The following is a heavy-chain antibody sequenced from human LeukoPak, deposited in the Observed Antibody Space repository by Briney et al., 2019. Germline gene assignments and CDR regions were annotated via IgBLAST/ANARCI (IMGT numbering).Heavy chain of an antibody. D-gene: IGHD6-13*01. CDR3: ARVSGYSGTWYVDY. Sequence: PGRSLRLSCVASGFTFKSYGMHWVRQAPGKGLEWGAFIWYDGSNKYYADFVKGRFTTSRDNSKNTLYLQMDSLRADDTAVYYCARVSGYSGTWYVDYWGQGTLVTVSS. V-gene: IGHV3-33*01. CDR1: GFTFKSYG. CDR2: IWYDGSNK. J-gene: IGHJ4*02.